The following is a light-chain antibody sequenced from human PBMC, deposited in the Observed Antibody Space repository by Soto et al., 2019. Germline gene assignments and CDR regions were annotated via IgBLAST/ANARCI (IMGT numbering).Light chain of an antibody. J-gene: IGLJ2*01. CDR3: SSYASSSSYVV. CDR1: NSNIGADYG. Sequence: QAVVTQPPSVTGAPGQRVTISCTGSNSNIGADYGVHWYQQFPETAPKLLIYDNTNRPSGVPDRFSGSKSGTSASLAITGLQAEDEAEYYCSSYASSSSYVVFGGGTKLTVL. V-gene: IGLV1-40*01. CDR2: DNT.